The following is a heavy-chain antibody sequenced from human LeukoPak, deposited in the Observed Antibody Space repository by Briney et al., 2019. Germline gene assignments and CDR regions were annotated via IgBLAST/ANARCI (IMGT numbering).Heavy chain of an antibody. Sequence: GGSLRLSCAASGFTFSSYAMSWVRQAPGKGLEWVSAISGSGGSTYYADSVKGRFTISRDHSKNTLYLQMNRLRAEDTAVYYCARSDILTGYPTIDYWGQGTLVTVSS. CDR1: GFTFSSYA. V-gene: IGHV3-23*01. CDR2: ISGSGGST. D-gene: IGHD3-9*01. CDR3: ARSDILTGYPTIDY. J-gene: IGHJ4*02.